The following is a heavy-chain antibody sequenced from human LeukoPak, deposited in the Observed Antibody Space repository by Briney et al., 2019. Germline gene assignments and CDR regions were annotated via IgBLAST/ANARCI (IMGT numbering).Heavy chain of an antibody. CDR1: GFTFSRYA. Sequence: GGSLRLSCAASGFTFSRYAMNWVRQAPGKGLEWVSSISSAGIYLDYADSVKGRFSISRDNAKNSLYLHLNSLRAGDTAVYYCAREMSGSGKNYWGQGTLVIVSS. D-gene: IGHD3-10*01. CDR3: AREMSGSGKNY. J-gene: IGHJ4*02. CDR2: ISSAGIYL. V-gene: IGHV3-21*01.